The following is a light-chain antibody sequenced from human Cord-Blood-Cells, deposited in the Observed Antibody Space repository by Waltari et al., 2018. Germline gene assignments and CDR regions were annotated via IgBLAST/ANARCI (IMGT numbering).Light chain of an antibody. J-gene: IGLJ3*02. V-gene: IGLV2-23*01. CDR1: SSAVGSYTL. Sequence: QSALTQPASVSGSPGQSITISCTGTSSAVGSYTLVSWYQQHPGKAPKLMIYEGSKRPSGVSNRFSGSKSGNTASLTISGLQAEDEADYYCCSYAGSSTLFGGGTKLTVL. CDR2: EGS. CDR3: CSYAGSSTL.